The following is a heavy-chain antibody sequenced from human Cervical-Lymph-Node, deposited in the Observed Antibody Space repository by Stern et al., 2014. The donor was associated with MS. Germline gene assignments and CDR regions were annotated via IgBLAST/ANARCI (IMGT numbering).Heavy chain of an antibody. Sequence: QLQLQESGPGLVKPSETLSLTCTVSGYSISSGYYWGWIRQPPGKGLEWIGSIYHSGSTYYNPSLKSRVTLSVDTSKHQFFLKLRSVTAADTAVYYCARGHKSSWYDYWGQGTLVTVSS. J-gene: IGHJ4*02. CDR1: GYSISSGYY. D-gene: IGHD6-13*01. CDR2: IYHSGST. V-gene: IGHV4-38-2*02. CDR3: ARGHKSSWYDY.